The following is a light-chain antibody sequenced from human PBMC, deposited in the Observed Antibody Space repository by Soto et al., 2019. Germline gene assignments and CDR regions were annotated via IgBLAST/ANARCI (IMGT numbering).Light chain of an antibody. CDR3: GTWDNSLSAGV. Sequence: QSVLTQPPSVSGAPGQRVTISCTGSSSNIGAGYDVHWYQQLPGTAPKLLIYDNNKRPSGIPDRFSGSKSGTSATLGITGLQTGDEAEYYCGTWDNSLSAGVFGGGTKLTVL. CDR2: DNN. J-gene: IGLJ2*01. V-gene: IGLV1-51*01. CDR1: SSNIGAGYD.